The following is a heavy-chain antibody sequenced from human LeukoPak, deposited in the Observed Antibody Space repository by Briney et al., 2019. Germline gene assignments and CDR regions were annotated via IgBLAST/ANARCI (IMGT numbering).Heavy chain of an antibody. Sequence: PGGSLRLSCAASGFTFSNSGMHWVRQAPGKGLQWVAFIRYDESDKYYADSVKGRFTISRDISKNTLYLQMNSLRPDDTAAYYCAKDNPTISHWGQGTLVTVSS. D-gene: IGHD3-3*01. J-gene: IGHJ4*02. CDR2: IRYDESDK. CDR3: AKDNPTISH. V-gene: IGHV3-30*02. CDR1: GFTFSNSG.